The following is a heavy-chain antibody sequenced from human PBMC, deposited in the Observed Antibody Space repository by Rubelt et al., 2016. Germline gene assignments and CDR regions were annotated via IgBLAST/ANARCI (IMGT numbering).Heavy chain of an antibody. D-gene: IGHD3-22*01. CDR3: AKDASVVTMIVVVIGFDY. CDR1: GLTFSSYA. CDR2: VSGSGGST. Sequence: CAASGLTFSSYAMSWVRQAPGKGLEWVSGVSGSGGSTYHADSVKGRFTISRDNSKNILYLQMESLRADDTAVYYCAKDASVVTMIVVVIGFDYWGQGTLVTVSS. J-gene: IGHJ4*02. V-gene: IGHV3-23*01.